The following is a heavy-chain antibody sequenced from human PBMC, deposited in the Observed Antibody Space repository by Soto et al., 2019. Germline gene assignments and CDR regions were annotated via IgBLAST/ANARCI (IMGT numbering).Heavy chain of an antibody. V-gene: IGHV1-69*08. CDR2: IIPIPDIT. J-gene: IGHJ3*01. CDR3: ARDRITTRGDAFDL. D-gene: IGHD3-3*01. Sequence: QVQLVQSGAEVRKPGSSVKVSCKAPGGTFSTYIISWVRQAPGQGLEWMGRIIPIPDITNYAQKFQGRVTVTADRSTRTAYMELTSLKSEETAVYYCARDRITTRGDAFDLWGQGKMVTVSS. CDR1: GGTFSTYI.